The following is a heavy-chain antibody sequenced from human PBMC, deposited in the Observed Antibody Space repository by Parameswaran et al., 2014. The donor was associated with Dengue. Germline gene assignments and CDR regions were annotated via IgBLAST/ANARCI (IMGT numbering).Heavy chain of an antibody. J-gene: IGHJ4*02. Sequence: WIRQPPGKGLEWIGSIYYSGSTYYNPSLKSRVTISVDTSKNQFSLKLSSVTAADTAVYYCARRDLVAGNDYWGQGTLVTVSS. CDR2: IYYSGST. CDR3: ARRDLVAGNDY. D-gene: IGHD6-19*01. V-gene: IGHV4-39*01.